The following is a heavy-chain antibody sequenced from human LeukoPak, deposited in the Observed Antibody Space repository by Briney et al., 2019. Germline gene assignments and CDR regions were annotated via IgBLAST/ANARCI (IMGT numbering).Heavy chain of an antibody. Sequence: GGSLRLSCAASGFTFSSYSINWVRQAPGKGLEWVASISNSANYIYYADSVKGRFTVSRDNAKNSLYLQMNSLRAEDTAVYYCARRTGTDPADYWGQGTLVTVSS. CDR1: GFTFSSYS. V-gene: IGHV3-21*01. CDR2: ISNSANYI. D-gene: IGHD3-10*01. J-gene: IGHJ4*02. CDR3: ARRTGTDPADY.